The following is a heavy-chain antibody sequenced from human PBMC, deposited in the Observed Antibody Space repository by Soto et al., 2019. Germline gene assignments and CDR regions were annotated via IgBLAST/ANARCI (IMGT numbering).Heavy chain of an antibody. J-gene: IGHJ4*02. CDR2: ISYDGSNK. CDR3: AKEGGPSGSYYISSSYYFDY. Sequence: GGSLRLSCAASGFTFSSYGMHWVRQAPGKGLEWVAVISYDGSNKYYADSVKGRFTISRDNSKNTLYLQMNSLRAEDTSVYYCAKEGGPSGSYYISSSYYFDYWGQGTLVTVSS. D-gene: IGHD1-26*01. V-gene: IGHV3-30*18. CDR1: GFTFSSYG.